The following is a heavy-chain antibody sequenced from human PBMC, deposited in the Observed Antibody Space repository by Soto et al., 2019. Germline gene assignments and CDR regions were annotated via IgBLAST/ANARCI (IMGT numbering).Heavy chain of an antibody. CDR3: ARHGLGPFYYYGMDV. J-gene: IGHJ6*02. CDR1: GGSISSSSYY. V-gene: IGHV4-39*01. CDR2: IYYSGST. Sequence: SETLSLTCTVSGGSISSSSYYWGWIRQPPGKGLEWIGSIYYSGSTYYNPSLKSRVTISVDTSKNQFSLKLSSVTAADTAVYYCARHGLGPFYYYGMDVWGQGTTVTVSS.